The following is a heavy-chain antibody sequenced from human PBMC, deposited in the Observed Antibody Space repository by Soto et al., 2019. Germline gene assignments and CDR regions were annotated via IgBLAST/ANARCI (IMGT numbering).Heavy chain of an antibody. D-gene: IGHD1-26*01. CDR2: IFYRGST. V-gene: IGHV4-59*01. Sequence: QVQLEESGPGLVKPSETLSLTCTVSGGSISGYYWSWIRQAPGKGLEWIGYIFYRGSTNYNPSLKSRVTDSQVTSKNQFSRKPSSGTAADTAVYYCVRQPGQGDLGYAFDLWGQGTMVTLSS. CDR3: VRQPGQGDLGYAFDL. J-gene: IGHJ3*01. CDR1: GGSISGYY.